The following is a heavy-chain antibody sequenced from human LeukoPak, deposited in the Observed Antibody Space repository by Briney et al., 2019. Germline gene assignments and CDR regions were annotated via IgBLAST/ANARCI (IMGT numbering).Heavy chain of an antibody. V-gene: IGHV5-51*01. D-gene: IGHD1-1*01. Sequence: GESLKISCKGSGYSFTSYWIGWVRQMPGKGLEWMGIIYPGDSDTRYSPSFQGQVTISADKSISTAYLQWSSLKASDTAMYYCARSRTTGTTILPRYYFDYWGQGTLVTVSS. CDR2: IYPGDSDT. CDR3: ARSRTTGTTILPRYYFDY. CDR1: GYSFTSYW. J-gene: IGHJ4*02.